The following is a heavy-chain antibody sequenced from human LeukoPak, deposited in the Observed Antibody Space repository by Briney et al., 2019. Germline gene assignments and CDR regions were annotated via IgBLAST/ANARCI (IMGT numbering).Heavy chain of an antibody. CDR3: ANSSLA. J-gene: IGHJ4*02. Sequence: PGGSLTLSCAASGFTFSSYALTWARQAPGKGLEWVSSISDSGDRTHSADSVKGRFTISRVNSKNTLFRQMSNLRTEATAVYYCANSSLAWGQGTLVTVSS. V-gene: IGHV3-23*01. CDR1: GFTFSSYA. CDR2: ISDSGDRT. D-gene: IGHD6-6*01.